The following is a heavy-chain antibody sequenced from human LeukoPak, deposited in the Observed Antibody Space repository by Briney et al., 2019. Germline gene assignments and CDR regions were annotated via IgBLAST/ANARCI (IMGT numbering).Heavy chain of an antibody. CDR2: INHSGST. CDR1: GGSFSGYY. Sequence: SETLSLTCAVYGGSFSGYYWSWIRQPPGKGLEWIGEINHSGSTNYNPSLKSRVTISVDTSKNQFSLKLSSVTAADTAVYYCARSQYYDSWSGYYSLFPHSFDYWGQGTLVTVSS. J-gene: IGHJ4*02. V-gene: IGHV4-34*01. D-gene: IGHD3-3*01. CDR3: ARSQYYDSWSGYYSLFPHSFDY.